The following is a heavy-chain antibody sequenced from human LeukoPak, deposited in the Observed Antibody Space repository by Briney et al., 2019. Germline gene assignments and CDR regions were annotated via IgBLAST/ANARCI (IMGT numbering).Heavy chain of an antibody. CDR2: ISYDGSNK. CDR3: ARDSMFRGVMIYWYFDL. J-gene: IGHJ2*01. Sequence: GRSLRLSCAASGFTFSSYAMHWVRQAPGKGLEWVAVISYDGSNKYYADSVKGRFTISRDNYKNTLYLQMNSLRAEDTAVYYCARDSMFRGVMIYWYFDLWGRGTLVTVSS. CDR1: GFTFSSYA. D-gene: IGHD3-10*01. V-gene: IGHV3-30-3*01.